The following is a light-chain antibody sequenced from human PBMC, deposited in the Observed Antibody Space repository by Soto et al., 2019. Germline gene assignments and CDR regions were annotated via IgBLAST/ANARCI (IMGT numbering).Light chain of an antibody. CDR3: SSYTGSSTPVV. CDR1: GSDVGAYNY. V-gene: IGLV2-14*01. Sequence: QSALTQPASVSGSPGQSITISCTGTGSDVGAYNYVSWYHQQPGKAPKRLIFEVTTRPSGVSNRFSGSKSGNTASLTISGLQAEDEADYYCSSYTGSSTPVVFGGGTKLTVL. J-gene: IGLJ2*01. CDR2: EVT.